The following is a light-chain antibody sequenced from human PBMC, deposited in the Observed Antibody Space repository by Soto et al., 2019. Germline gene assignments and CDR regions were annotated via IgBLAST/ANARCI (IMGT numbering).Light chain of an antibody. CDR2: DAS. CDR3: QQYSTYPWT. V-gene: IGKV1-5*01. Sequence: DIQMTQSPSTLSASVGDRVTITCRASQSISSWLAWYQQKPGKAPKVLIFDASSLESGVPSRFSGSGPATEFTLTISSLQPDDFATYYCQQYSTYPWTFGQGTKVGIK. CDR1: QSISSW. J-gene: IGKJ1*01.